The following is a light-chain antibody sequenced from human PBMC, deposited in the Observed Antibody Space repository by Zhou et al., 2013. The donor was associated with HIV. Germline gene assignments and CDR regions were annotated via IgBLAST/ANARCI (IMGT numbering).Light chain of an antibody. CDR2: AAS. Sequence: AIRMTQSPSSLSASTGDRVNITCRASQGISGYLAWYQQKAGKAPKLLIYAASSLQSGVPSRFSGSGSGTDFTLTISSLQPEDFATYYCQQSYSTLWTFGQGTKVEIK. CDR3: QQSYSTLWT. V-gene: IGKV1-8*01. CDR1: QGISGY. J-gene: IGKJ1*01.